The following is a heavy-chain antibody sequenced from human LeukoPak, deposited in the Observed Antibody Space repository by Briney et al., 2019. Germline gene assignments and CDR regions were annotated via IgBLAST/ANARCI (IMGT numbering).Heavy chain of an antibody. V-gene: IGHV4-59*01. Sequence: PSETLSLTCTVSGGSISSYYWSWIRQPPGKGLEWIGYIYYSGSTNYNPSLKSRVTISVDTSKNQFSLKLSSVTAADTAVYYCARDTLPTGTTDYWGQGTLVTVSS. CDR3: ARDTLPTGTTDY. J-gene: IGHJ4*02. D-gene: IGHD1-1*01. CDR2: IYYSGST. CDR1: GGSISSYY.